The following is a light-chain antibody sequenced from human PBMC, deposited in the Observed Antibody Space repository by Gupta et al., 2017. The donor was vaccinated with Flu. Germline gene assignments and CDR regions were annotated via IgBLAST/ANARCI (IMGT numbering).Light chain of an antibody. CDR3: QQYDSSPPT. CDR1: QNIFYSSNNNNY. V-gene: IGKV4-1*01. CDR2: WAS. J-gene: IGKJ1*01. Sequence: SLGKRATINCRSSQNIFYSSNNNNYLAWYRQKPGQPPELLITWASTREPGVPDRFSGGGSGTDFTLTISSLQAEDVAVYYCQQYDSSPPTFGQGTRVEIK.